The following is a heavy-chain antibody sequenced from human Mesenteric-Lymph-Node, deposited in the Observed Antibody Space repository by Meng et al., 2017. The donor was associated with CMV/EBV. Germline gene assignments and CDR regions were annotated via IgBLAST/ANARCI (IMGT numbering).Heavy chain of an antibody. CDR1: GGSFSGYY. Sequence: TCAVYGGSFSGYYWSWIRQIPGKGLEWIGEINHSGSTNYNPSLKSRVTILVDTPKNQFSLKLSSVTAADTAVYYCARGFPELRSFDYWGQGTLVTVSS. D-gene: IGHD1-26*01. J-gene: IGHJ4*02. CDR2: INHSGST. CDR3: ARGFPELRSFDY. V-gene: IGHV4-34*01.